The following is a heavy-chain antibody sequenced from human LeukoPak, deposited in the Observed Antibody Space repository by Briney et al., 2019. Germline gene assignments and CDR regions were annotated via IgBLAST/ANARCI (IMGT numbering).Heavy chain of an antibody. CDR1: GFTFSSYG. CDR3: AGDGRDCSSTSCYEEFDY. Sequence: GRSLRLSCAASGFTFSSYGMHWVRQAPGKGLEWVAVIWYDGSNKYYADSVKGRFTISRDNSKNTLYLQMNSLRAEDTAVYYCAGDGRDCSSTSCYEEFDYWGQGTLVTVSS. D-gene: IGHD2-2*01. V-gene: IGHV3-33*01. CDR2: IWYDGSNK. J-gene: IGHJ4*02.